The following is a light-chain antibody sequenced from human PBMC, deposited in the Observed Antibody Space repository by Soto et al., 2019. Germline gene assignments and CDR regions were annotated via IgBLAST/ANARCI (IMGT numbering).Light chain of an antibody. V-gene: IGKV3-20*01. J-gene: IGKJ1*01. CDR2: GAS. Sequence: EIVLTQSPDTLSLSPGERATLSCRARQSVSSSYLAWYQQKPGQAPRLLIYGASSRATGIPDRFSGSGSGTDFTLTISRLEPEDFAVYYCQQYGSSPQSFGQGTKVEIK. CDR3: QQYGSSPQS. CDR1: QSVSSSY.